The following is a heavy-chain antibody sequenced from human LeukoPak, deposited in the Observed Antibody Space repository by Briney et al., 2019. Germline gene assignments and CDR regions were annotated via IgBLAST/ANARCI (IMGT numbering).Heavy chain of an antibody. D-gene: IGHD3-10*01. J-gene: IGHJ4*02. V-gene: IGHV3-30*02. CDR1: GFTFSSYG. CDR2: IRYDGSNK. CDR3: AKERITMVRGVVPQRYFDY. Sequence: GGSLRLSCAASGFTFSSYGMHWVRQAPGKGLEWVAFIRYDGSNKYYADSVKGRFTISRDNSKNTLYLQMNSLRAEDTAVYYCAKERITMVRGVVPQRYFDYWGQGTLVTVSS.